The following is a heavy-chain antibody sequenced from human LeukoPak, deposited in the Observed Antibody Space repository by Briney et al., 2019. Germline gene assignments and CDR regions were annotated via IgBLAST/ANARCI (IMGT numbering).Heavy chain of an antibody. V-gene: IGHV2-5*02. D-gene: IGHD2-15*01. CDR3: AHKICSGGSCYFDY. CDR2: IHWGDDK. Sequence: SGPTLINPTQTLTLTCTFSGYSLSTRGVSVGWIRQTPGTALGWLLLIHWGDDKRYSPSLKSRLTITKDTSKNRVVLTMTNMDPVDTATYYCAHKICSGGSCYFDYWGQGTLVTVSS. J-gene: IGHJ4*02. CDR1: GYSLSTRGVS.